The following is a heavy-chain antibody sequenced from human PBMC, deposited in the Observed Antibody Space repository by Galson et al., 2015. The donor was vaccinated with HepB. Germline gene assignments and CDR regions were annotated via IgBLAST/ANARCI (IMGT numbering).Heavy chain of an antibody. CDR2: MNPNSGNT. CDR1: GYTFTSYD. Sequence: SVKVSCKASGYTFTSYDINWVRQATGQGLEWMGWMNPNSGNTGYAQKFQGRVTMTRNTSISTAYMELSSLRSEDTAVYYCARGKGDFWSGYFSDYYYMDVWGKGTTVTVSS. V-gene: IGHV1-8*01. D-gene: IGHD3-3*01. J-gene: IGHJ6*03. CDR3: ARGKGDFWSGYFSDYYYMDV.